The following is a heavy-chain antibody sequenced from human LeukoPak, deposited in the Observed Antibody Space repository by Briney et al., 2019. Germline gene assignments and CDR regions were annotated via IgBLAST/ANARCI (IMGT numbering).Heavy chain of an antibody. V-gene: IGHV1-8*01. D-gene: IGHD3-3*01. J-gene: IGHJ4*02. CDR3: ATGGNLRFLEWLLSY. Sequence: GASVKVSCKASGYTFTSKDINWVRQATGQGLEWMGWVNPNNGNTGYAQKFQGRVTMTEDTSTDTAYMELSSLRSEDTAVYYCATGGNLRFLEWLLSYWGQGTLVTVSS. CDR1: GYTFTSKD. CDR2: VNPNNGNT.